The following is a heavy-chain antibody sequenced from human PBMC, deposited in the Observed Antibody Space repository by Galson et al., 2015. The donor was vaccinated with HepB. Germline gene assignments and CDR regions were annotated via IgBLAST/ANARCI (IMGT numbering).Heavy chain of an antibody. CDR1: GFAFSSYS. CDR3: ARVYFGSGSSSAYWYFDL. V-gene: IGHV3-21*01. D-gene: IGHD3-10*01. J-gene: IGHJ2*01. CDR2: ISSSSSYI. Sequence: SLRLSCAASGFAFSSYSMNWVRQAPGKGLEWVSSISSSSSYIYYADSVKGRFTISRDNAKNSLYLQMSSLRAEDTAVYYCARVYFGSGSSSAYWYFDLWGRGALVTVSS.